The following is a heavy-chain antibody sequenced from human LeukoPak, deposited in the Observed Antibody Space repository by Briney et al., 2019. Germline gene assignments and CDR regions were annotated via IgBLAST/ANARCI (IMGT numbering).Heavy chain of an antibody. J-gene: IGHJ4*02. CDR1: GFTFSSYS. V-gene: IGHV3-48*01. CDR2: ISSSSSTI. Sequence: GGSLRLSCAASGFTFSSYSMNWVRQAPGKGLEWVSYISSSSSTIYYADSVKGRFTISRDNAKNSLYLQMNSLRAEDTAVYYCARDFSYYYDSSGYYGDYWGQGTLVTVSS. CDR3: ARDFSYYYDSSGYYGDY. D-gene: IGHD3-22*01.